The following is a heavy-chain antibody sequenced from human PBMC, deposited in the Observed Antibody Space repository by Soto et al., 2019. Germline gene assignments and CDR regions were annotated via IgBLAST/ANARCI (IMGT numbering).Heavy chain of an antibody. Sequence: EVQLLESGGGLVQPGGSLRLSCVGSGFFFSSYTMTWVRQAPGKGLEWVSSFSATSDNTYYADSVRGRFTISRDNSKNTLCLHRNILPAEDTAMYYCAKARDQQWVRLPFDYWGQGILVIVSS. V-gene: IGHV3-23*01. J-gene: IGHJ4*02. CDR2: FSATSDNT. CDR3: AKARDQQWVRLPFDY. CDR1: GFFFSSYT. D-gene: IGHD6-19*01.